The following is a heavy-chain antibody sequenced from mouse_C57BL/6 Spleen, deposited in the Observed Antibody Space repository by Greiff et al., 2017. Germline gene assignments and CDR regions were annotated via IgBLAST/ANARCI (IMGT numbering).Heavy chain of an antibody. J-gene: IGHJ1*03. CDR2: ISGGGGNT. CDR1: GFTFSSYT. D-gene: IGHD1-1*01. V-gene: IGHV5-9*01. Sequence: EVMLVESGGGLVKPGGSLKLSCAASGFTFSSYTMSWVRQTPEKRLEWVATISGGGGNTYYPDSVKGRFTISRDNAKNTLYLQMSSLRSEDTALYYCARHGGTTVVAKGYFDVWGTGTTVTVSS. CDR3: ARHGGTTVVAKGYFDV.